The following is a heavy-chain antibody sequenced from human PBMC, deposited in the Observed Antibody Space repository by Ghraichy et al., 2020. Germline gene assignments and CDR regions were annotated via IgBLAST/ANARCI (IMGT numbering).Heavy chain of an antibody. J-gene: IGHJ4*02. V-gene: IGHV4-34*01. CDR2: INHSGST. D-gene: IGHD1-26*01. CDR3: ARLPGGSQPNDY. CDR1: GGSFSGYY. Sequence: SETLSLTCAVYGGSFSGYYWSWIRQPPGKGLEWIGEINHSGSTNYNPSLKSRVTISVDTSKNQFSLKLSSVTAADTAVYYCARLPGGSQPNDYWGQGTLVTVSS.